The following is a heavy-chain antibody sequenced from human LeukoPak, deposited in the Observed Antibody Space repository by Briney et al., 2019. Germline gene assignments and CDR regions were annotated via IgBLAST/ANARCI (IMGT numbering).Heavy chain of an antibody. V-gene: IGHV4-39*01. J-gene: IGHJ4*02. CDR3: ARLPTAIRGGFDY. CDR1: GGSISSSSYY. Sequence: SETLSLTCTVSGGSISSSSYYWGWIRQPPGKGLEWIGTIYYSGSTYYNPSLKSRVTISVDTSKNQFSLKLSSVTAADTAVYYCARLPTAIRGGFDYWGQGTLVTVSS. D-gene: IGHD2-2*02. CDR2: IYYSGST.